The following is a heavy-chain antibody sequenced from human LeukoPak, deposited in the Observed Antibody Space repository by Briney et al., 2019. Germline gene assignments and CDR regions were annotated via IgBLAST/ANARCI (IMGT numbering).Heavy chain of an antibody. Sequence: SETLSLTCTVSGGSISSSSYYWGWIRQPPGKGLEWIGSIYYSGSTYYNPSLKSRVTISVDTSKNQFSLKLSSVTAADAAVYYCARAPYYYDSSGYYYLDYWGQGTLVTVSS. J-gene: IGHJ4*02. CDR1: GGSISSSSYY. CDR2: IYYSGST. CDR3: ARAPYYYDSSGYYYLDY. D-gene: IGHD3-22*01. V-gene: IGHV4-39*07.